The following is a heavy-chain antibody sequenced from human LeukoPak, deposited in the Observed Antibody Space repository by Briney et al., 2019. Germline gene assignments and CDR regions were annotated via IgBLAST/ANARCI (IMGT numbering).Heavy chain of an antibody. CDR3: ARDTYYYDSSGYYFDY. CDR2: IIPIFGIA. V-gene: IGHV1-69*04. D-gene: IGHD3-22*01. J-gene: IGHJ4*02. Sequence: ASVKVSCKASGGTFSSYAISWVRQAPGQGLEWMGRIIPIFGIANYAQEFQGRVTITADKSTSTAYMELSSLRSEDTAVYYCARDTYYYDSSGYYFDYWGQGTLVTVSS. CDR1: GGTFSSYA.